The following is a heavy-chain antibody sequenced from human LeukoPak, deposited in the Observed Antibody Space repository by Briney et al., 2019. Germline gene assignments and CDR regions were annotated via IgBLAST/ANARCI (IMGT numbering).Heavy chain of an antibody. D-gene: IGHD3-22*01. J-gene: IGHJ5*02. CDR2: IYYSGST. Sequence: SSETLSLTCTVSGGSISSYYWSWIRQPPGKGLEWIGYIYYSGSTNYNPSLKSRVTISVDTSKNQFSLKLSSVTAADTAVYYCARATNYYDSSGYYFFDPWGQGTLVTVSS. V-gene: IGHV4-59*01. CDR1: GGSISSYY. CDR3: ARATNYYDSSGYYFFDP.